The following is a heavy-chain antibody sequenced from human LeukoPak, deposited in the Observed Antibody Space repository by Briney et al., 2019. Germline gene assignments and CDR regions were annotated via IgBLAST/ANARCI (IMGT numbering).Heavy chain of an antibody. CDR3: AKDPIFGVAHIDY. CDR2: IWYDGNNK. CDR1: GFTFSSYG. J-gene: IGHJ4*02. V-gene: IGHV3-33*06. Sequence: GRSLRLSCAASGFTFSSYGMHWVRQAPGKGLEWVAVIWYDGNNKYYGDSVKGRFTISRDNSENTLYLQMNILRAEDTAVYYCAKDPIFGVAHIDYWGQGTLVTVSS. D-gene: IGHD3-3*01.